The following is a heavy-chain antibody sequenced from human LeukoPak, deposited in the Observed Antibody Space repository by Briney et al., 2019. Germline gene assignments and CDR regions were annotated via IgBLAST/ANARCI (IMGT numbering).Heavy chain of an antibody. J-gene: IGHJ4*02. V-gene: IGHV4-59*01. CDR1: GGSISYYY. CDR2: IYYSGST. Sequence: SETLSLTCTVSGGSISYYYWGWIRQPPGKGLEWIGYIYYSGSTNYHPSLKGRVTISVDTSKNQFSLNLSSVTAADTAVYYCARADYYYDSSGYTYLFDYWGQGILVTVSS. D-gene: IGHD3-22*01. CDR3: ARADYYYDSSGYTYLFDY.